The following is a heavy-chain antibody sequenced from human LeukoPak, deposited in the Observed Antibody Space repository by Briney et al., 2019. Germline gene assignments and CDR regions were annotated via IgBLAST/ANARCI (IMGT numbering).Heavy chain of an antibody. CDR1: GFTFSSSA. V-gene: IGHV3-23*01. J-gene: IGHJ4*02. CDR2: LSGSGDTT. D-gene: IGHD6-13*01. Sequence: GGSLRLSCVASGFTFSSSAMNWVRQAPGKGLEWVSGLSGSGDTTYYADSVKGRFTVSRDNSKNTVYLQMNRLTVEDSAMYYCVQRGRGCGSWYVLGYYFASWGQGALVSVSS. CDR3: VQRGRGCGSWYVLGYYFAS.